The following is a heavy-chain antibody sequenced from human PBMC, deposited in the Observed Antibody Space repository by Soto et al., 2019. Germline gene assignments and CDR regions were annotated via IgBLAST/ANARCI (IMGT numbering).Heavy chain of an antibody. J-gene: IGHJ3*02. CDR2: IRNTGNS. CDR1: GGSLSTYH. D-gene: IGHD3-10*01. Sequence: QVQLHESGPGLVKPSETLSLICTVSGGSLSTYHWNWIRQTPGKGLEWLGYIRNTGNSSYNPSLKSRVTMSPDTSKNQISLNLNSVTAADTAVYYCATNSVAPACDIWGQGTVVTV. V-gene: IGHV4-59*01. CDR3: ATNSVAPACDI.